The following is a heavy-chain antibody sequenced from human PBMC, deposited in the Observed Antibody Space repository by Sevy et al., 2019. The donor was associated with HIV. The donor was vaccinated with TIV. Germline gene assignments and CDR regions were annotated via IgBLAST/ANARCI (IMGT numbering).Heavy chain of an antibody. J-gene: IGHJ4*02. Sequence: GGSLRLSCAASGFTVSSNYMSWVRQAPGKGLEWVSVIYSGGSTYYADSVKGRFTISRDNSKNTLYLQMNSLTAEDTAVYYCTKYSYGYFDYWGQGTLVTVSS. D-gene: IGHD5-18*01. CDR3: TKYSYGYFDY. CDR1: GFTVSSNY. V-gene: IGHV3-66*02. CDR2: IYSGGST.